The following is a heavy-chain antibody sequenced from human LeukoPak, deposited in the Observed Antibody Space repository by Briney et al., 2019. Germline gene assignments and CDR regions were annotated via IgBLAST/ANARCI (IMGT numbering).Heavy chain of an antibody. Sequence: GGSLRLSCAASGFTFSSYAMHWVRQAPGKGLEWVASIWYDGSKNYYADSVKGRFTISRDNSRNTLYLQMNSLRVEDTAVYHCARDPYDNYWGQGTLVTVSS. CDR3: ARDPYDNY. J-gene: IGHJ4*02. CDR1: GFTFSSYA. V-gene: IGHV3-33*08. D-gene: IGHD3-22*01. CDR2: IWYDGSKN.